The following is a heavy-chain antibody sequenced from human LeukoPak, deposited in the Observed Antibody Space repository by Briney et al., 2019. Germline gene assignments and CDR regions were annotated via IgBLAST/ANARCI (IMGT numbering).Heavy chain of an antibody. J-gene: IGHJ4*02. CDR1: GFTFSSYG. CDR3: ARDRTTGTTGYFDY. Sequence: PGGSLRLSCAASGFTFSSYGMHWVRQAPGKGLEWVAVIWYDGSNKYYADSVKDRFTISRDNSKNTLYLQMNSLRAEDTAVYYCARDRTTGTTGYFDYWGQGTLVTVSS. D-gene: IGHD1-1*01. V-gene: IGHV3-33*01. CDR2: IWYDGSNK.